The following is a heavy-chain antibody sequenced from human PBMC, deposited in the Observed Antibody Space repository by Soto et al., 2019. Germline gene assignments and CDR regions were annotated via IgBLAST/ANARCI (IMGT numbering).Heavy chain of an antibody. J-gene: IGHJ4*02. CDR1: RYTFNNYG. Sequence: ASVKVSCKASRYTFNNYGITWVRQAPGQGLEWMGWISPYNGHTNYAQKLQGRVTMTTDTSTSTAYMELRSLRSDDTAVYYCARHRNFFDYWGQGTLVTVSS. CDR3: ARHRNFFDY. V-gene: IGHV1-18*01. CDR2: ISPYNGHT.